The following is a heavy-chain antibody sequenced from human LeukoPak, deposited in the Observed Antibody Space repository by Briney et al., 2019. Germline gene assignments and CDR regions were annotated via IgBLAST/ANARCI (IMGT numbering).Heavy chain of an antibody. CDR2: INPNSGGT. V-gene: IGHV1-2*03. CDR3: ARGLRYFDWLLSFDY. D-gene: IGHD3-9*01. J-gene: IGHJ4*02. Sequence: GASVKVSCKASGYTFTGYYMHWVQQAPGQGLEWMGWINPNSGGTNYAQKFQGRVTMTRDTSISTAYMELSRLRSDDTAVYYCARGLRYFDWLLSFDYWGQGTLVTVSS. CDR1: GYTFTGYY.